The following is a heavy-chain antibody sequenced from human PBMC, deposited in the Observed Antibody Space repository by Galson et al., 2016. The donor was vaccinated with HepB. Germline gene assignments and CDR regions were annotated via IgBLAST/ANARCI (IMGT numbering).Heavy chain of an antibody. J-gene: IGHJ4*02. Sequence: SLRLSCAASGFTFSNYAVSWVRQAPGKGLERVSLITGSGGSTYYADSVKGRFTISRDNSRNTLYLQMNSLRTEDTAVYYCAKLPRFGVDSWGQGTLVTVSS. CDR1: GFTFSNYA. CDR2: ITGSGGST. V-gene: IGHV3-23*01. CDR3: AKLPRFGVDS. D-gene: IGHD3-10*01.